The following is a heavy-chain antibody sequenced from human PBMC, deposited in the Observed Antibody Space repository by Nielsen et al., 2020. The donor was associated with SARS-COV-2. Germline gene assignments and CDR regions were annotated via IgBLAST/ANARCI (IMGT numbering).Heavy chain of an antibody. Sequence: GGSLRLSCAASGFTFDDYAMHWVRQAPGKGLEWVSGISWNSGSIGYADSVKGRFTISRDNAKNSLYLQMNCLRAEDTALYYCASGAAGTGYYYGMDVWGQGTTVTVSS. J-gene: IGHJ6*02. CDR2: ISWNSGSI. V-gene: IGHV3-9*01. CDR3: ASGAAGTGYYYGMDV. CDR1: GFTFDDYA. D-gene: IGHD6-13*01.